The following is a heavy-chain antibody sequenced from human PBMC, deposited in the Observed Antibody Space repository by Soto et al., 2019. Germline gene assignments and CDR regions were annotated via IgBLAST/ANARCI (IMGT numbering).Heavy chain of an antibody. V-gene: IGHV1-18*01. Sequence: ASVKVSCKASGYSFTTYDITWVRQAPGQGLEWMGWISGYEGNTNYTQRLQGRVTMTTDTSTTTAYMELRSLKPDDTAVYYCARVGSRSSPIDSWGEGNLVTVSS. D-gene: IGHD6-6*01. CDR1: GYSFTTYD. J-gene: IGHJ4*02. CDR3: ARVGSRSSPIDS. CDR2: ISGYEGNT.